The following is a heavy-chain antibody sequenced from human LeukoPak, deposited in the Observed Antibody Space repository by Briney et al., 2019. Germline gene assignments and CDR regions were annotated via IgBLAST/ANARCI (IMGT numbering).Heavy chain of an antibody. CDR1: GFTFSSYG. CDR2: INPNSGGT. V-gene: IGHV1-2*04. J-gene: IGHJ4*02. D-gene: IGHD2-15*01. Sequence: GGSLRLSCAASGFTFSSYGMHWVRQAPGQGLEWMGWINPNSGGTNYAQKFQGWVTMTRDTSISTAYMELSRLRSDDTAVYYCARDGGLKLYCSGGSCYSQGVLYYFDYWGQGTLVTVSS. CDR3: ARDGGLKLYCSGGSCYSQGVLYYFDY.